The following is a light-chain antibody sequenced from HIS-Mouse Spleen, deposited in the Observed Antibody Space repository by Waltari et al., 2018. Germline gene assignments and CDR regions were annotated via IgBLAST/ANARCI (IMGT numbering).Light chain of an antibody. J-gene: IGLJ2*01. CDR1: ELPKQY. CDR3: YSTDSSGNHRV. V-gene: IGLV3-10*01. Sequence: SYELTQPPSVSVSPGQTARITFPGDELPKQYAYWYQQNSGQAPVLVIYEDSKRPSGLPERFSGSSSGTMATLTISGAQVEDEADYYCYSTDSSGNHRVFGGGTKLTVL. CDR2: EDS.